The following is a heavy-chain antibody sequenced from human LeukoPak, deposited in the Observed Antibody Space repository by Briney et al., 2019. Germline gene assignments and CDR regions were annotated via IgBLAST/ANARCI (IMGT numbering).Heavy chain of an antibody. CDR1: GFTFSSYA. J-gene: IGHJ4*02. CDR2: ISSNGGST. D-gene: IGHD5-18*01. Sequence: GGSLRLSCSASGFTFSSYAMHWVRQAPGKGPEYVSAISSNGGSTYYADSVKGRFTISRDNSKNTLYLQMSSLRAEDTAVYYCVKDRGRYSYGYFDYWGQGTLVTVSS. V-gene: IGHV3-64D*06. CDR3: VKDRGRYSYGYFDY.